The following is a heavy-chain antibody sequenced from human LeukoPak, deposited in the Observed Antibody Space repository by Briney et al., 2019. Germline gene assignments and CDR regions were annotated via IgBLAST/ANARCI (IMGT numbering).Heavy chain of an antibody. CDR1: GYTFTSYD. D-gene: IGHD3-10*01. CDR3: AREQAYGSGSYEENWFDP. J-gene: IGHJ5*02. Sequence: ASVKVSCKASGYTFTSYDINWVRQATGQGLEWMGWMNPNSGNTGYAQKFQGRVTMTRNTSISTAYMELSSLRSEDTAVYYCAREQAYGSGSYEENWFDPWGQGTLVTVSS. V-gene: IGHV1-8*01. CDR2: MNPNSGNT.